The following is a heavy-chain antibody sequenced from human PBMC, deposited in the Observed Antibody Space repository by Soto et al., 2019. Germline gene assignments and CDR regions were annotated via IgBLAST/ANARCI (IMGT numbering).Heavy chain of an antibody. CDR3: ARVVRGWHPHFDS. CDR2: INHSGSG. J-gene: IGHJ4*02. Sequence: XGTLSLTCAAYGGPFSGYYWSWIRQPPGKGLEWIGEINHSGSGNYNPSLKSRVTISLDTSKNQFSLKLDSVTAADTAVYYCARVVRGWHPHFDSWGQGTLVTVSS. V-gene: IGHV4-34*01. D-gene: IGHD2-21*01. CDR1: GGPFSGYY.